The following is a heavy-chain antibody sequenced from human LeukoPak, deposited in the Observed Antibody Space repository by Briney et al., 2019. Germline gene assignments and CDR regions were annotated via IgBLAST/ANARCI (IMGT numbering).Heavy chain of an antibody. V-gene: IGHV3-23*01. Sequence: VGSLRLSCAASGFTFSNYAMSWVRQAPGKGLEWVSAIRDSGGSTDYTDSVKGRFTISRDNSKNTLYLQMNSLRAEDTAVYYCAKDLSSSSSGKFVSWGQGTLVTVSS. J-gene: IGHJ4*02. CDR3: AKDLSSSSSGKFVS. CDR2: IRDSGGST. CDR1: GFTFSNYA. D-gene: IGHD6-6*01.